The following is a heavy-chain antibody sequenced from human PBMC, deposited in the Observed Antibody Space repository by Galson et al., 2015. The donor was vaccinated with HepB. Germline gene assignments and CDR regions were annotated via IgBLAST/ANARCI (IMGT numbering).Heavy chain of an antibody. CDR1: GFTFTDFG. D-gene: IGHD2-21*01. Sequence: SLRLSCAASGFTFTDFGMHWVRQAPGKGLEWVALIWFDGTSQYYADSVKGRFTISRDNSKNTLYLQMNSLRAEDTAVYYCAREAHIAVAAFDSWGQGTLVTVSS. CDR3: AREAHIAVAAFDS. CDR2: IWFDGTSQ. J-gene: IGHJ4*02. V-gene: IGHV3-33*01.